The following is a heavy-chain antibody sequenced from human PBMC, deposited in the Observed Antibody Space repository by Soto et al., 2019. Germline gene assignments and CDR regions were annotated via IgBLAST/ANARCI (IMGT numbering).Heavy chain of an antibody. CDR2: IYYSGST. CDR1: GTSISSTNYY. V-gene: IGHV4-61*05. Sequence: SETLSLTCTVSGTSISSTNYYWVWIRQPPGKGLEWIGYIYYSGSTNYNPSLKSRVTISVDTSKNQFSLKLNSMTAADTAVYYCARHNYGSGSTYFDYWGQGTLVTVSS. CDR3: ARHNYGSGSTYFDY. J-gene: IGHJ4*02. D-gene: IGHD3-10*01.